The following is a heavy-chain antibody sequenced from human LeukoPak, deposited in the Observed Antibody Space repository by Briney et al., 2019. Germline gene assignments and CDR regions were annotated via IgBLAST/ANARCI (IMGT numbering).Heavy chain of an antibody. CDR1: GFTFSNAW. D-gene: IGHD2-21*02. Sequence: GGSLRLSCAASGFTFSNAWMIWVRQAPGKGLEWVGRIKSKTDGGTTDYAAPVKGRFTISRDDSKNTLYLQMNSLKTEDTAVYYCTTDGLAYCGGDCYSGFDYWGQGTLVTVSS. J-gene: IGHJ4*02. V-gene: IGHV3-15*01. CDR3: TTDGLAYCGGDCYSGFDY. CDR2: IKSKTDGGTT.